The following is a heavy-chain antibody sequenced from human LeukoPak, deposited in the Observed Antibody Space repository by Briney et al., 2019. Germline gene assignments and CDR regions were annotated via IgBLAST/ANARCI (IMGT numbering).Heavy chain of an antibody. V-gene: IGHV3-7*01. J-gene: IGHJ3*02. CDR1: GFTFNSYW. D-gene: IGHD3-3*01. CDR2: IKQDGSEK. Sequence: GESLKISCVASGFTFNSYWMNWVRQAPGKGLERVANIKQDGSEKYYVDSVKGRFTISRDNAKNSLYLQMNSLRAEDTAVYYCAKPITISGATDAFDIWGQGTMVTVSS. CDR3: AKPITISGATDAFDI.